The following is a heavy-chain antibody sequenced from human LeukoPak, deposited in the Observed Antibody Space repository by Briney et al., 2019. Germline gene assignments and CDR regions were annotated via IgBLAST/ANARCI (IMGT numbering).Heavy chain of an antibody. CDR1: GGSISSGGYY. D-gene: IGHD3-22*01. V-gene: IGHV4-31*03. CDR3: ARDGENSSGYYFDY. J-gene: IGHJ4*02. Sequence: SETLSLTCTVSGGSISSGGYYWSWIRQHPGKGLEWIGYIYYSGSTYYNPSLKSRVTISVDTSKNQFSLKLSSVTAADTAVYYCARDGENSSGYYFDYWGQGTLVTVSS. CDR2: IYYSGST.